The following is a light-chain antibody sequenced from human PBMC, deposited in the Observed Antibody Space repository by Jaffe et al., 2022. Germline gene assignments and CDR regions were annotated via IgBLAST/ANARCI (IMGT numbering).Light chain of an antibody. Sequence: QSALTQPRSVSGSPGQSVTISCTGTSSDVGGYNYVSWYQQHPGKAPKLMIYDVSKRPSGVPDRFSGSKSGNTASLTMSGLQAEDEADYYCCSNAGNYTFVFGTGTKVTVL. CDR3: CSNAGNYTFV. J-gene: IGLJ1*01. V-gene: IGLV2-11*01. CDR1: SSDVGGYNY. CDR2: DVS.